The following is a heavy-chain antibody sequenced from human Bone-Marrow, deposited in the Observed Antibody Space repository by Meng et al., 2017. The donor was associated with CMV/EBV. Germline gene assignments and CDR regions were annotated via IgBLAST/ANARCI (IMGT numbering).Heavy chain of an antibody. J-gene: IGHJ4*02. Sequence: GESLKISCAASGFTFDDYGMSWVRQAPGKGLKWVSGINWNGGSTGYADSVKGRFTISRDNAKNSLYLQMNSLRAEDTALYYCARVLGYCSSTSCQDFDYWGQGTLVTVSS. V-gene: IGHV3-20*04. CDR2: INWNGGST. CDR1: GFTFDDYG. CDR3: ARVLGYCSSTSCQDFDY. D-gene: IGHD2-2*01.